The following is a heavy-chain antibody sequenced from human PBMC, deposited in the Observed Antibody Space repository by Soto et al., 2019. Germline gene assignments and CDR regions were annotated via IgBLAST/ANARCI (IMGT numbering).Heavy chain of an antibody. V-gene: IGHV3-23*01. D-gene: IGHD2-2*01. CDR2: ISGSGGNT. CDR1: GFTFSSYA. J-gene: IGHJ6*03. Sequence: GGSLRLSCAASGFTFSSYAMSWVRQAPGKGLEWVSAISGSGGNTYYADSVKGRFTISRDNSKNTLYLQMNSLRAEDTAVYYCAEGGYCSSTSCPYYYYYMDVWGKGTTVTVSS. CDR3: AEGGYCSSTSCPYYYYYMDV.